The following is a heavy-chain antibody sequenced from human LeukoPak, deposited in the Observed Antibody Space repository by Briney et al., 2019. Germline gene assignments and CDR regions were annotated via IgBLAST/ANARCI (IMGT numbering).Heavy chain of an antibody. CDR3: TAQITGAVRGDY. V-gene: IGHV3-15*07. CDR2: IYTKTDVGTT. D-gene: IGHD6-19*01. J-gene: IGHJ4*02. Sequence: GGSLRLSCAASGFTFNNAWMNWVRQAPGKGLEWVGRIYTKTDVGTTDYAAPAQGRFTISRDDSRNTLYLQMNSLKTEDTAVYYCTAQITGAVRGDYWGQGVLVTVSS. CDR1: GFTFNNAW.